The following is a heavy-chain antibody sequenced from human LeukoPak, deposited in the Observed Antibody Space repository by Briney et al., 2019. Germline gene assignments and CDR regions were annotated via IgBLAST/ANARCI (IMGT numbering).Heavy chain of an antibody. CDR2: IHTSGST. V-gene: IGHV4-4*07. J-gene: IGHJ4*02. Sequence: SETLSLTCTVSGGSISTYYWSWIRQPAGKGLEWIGRIHTSGSTDYNPSLKSRVTMSVDTSKKQFSLRLSSVTAADTAMYYCAREGSMTSRPFVSIDYWGQGALVTVSS. CDR1: GGSISTYY. CDR3: AREGSMTSRPFVSIDY. D-gene: IGHD6-6*01.